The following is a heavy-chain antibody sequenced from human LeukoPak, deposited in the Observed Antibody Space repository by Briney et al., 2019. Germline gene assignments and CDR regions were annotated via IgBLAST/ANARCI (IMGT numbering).Heavy chain of an antibody. CDR3: ARDRNLDS. CDR1: GFTLSNYG. Sequence: GGSLRLSCAASGFTLSNYGMHGVRHAPGKGREWGTVISFDGSIKYYADSVKGRFTISRDNCKNTVYLQMERLRAEDTAVYNCARDRNLDSWGQGNLVTVSS. J-gene: IGHJ4*02. CDR2: ISFDGSIK. V-gene: IGHV3-30*03.